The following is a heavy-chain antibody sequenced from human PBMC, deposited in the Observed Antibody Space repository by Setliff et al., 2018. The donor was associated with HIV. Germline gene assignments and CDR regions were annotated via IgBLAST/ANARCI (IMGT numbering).Heavy chain of an antibody. CDR2: IYHSGNT. CDR1: GGSISNHY. CDR3: ARVGLSYRFDY. V-gene: IGHV4-59*11. D-gene: IGHD3-16*02. Sequence: PSETLSLTCTVSGGSISNHYWSWIRQPPGKGLEWIGYIYHSGNTNYNPSLKSRVTLSIATSKNQFSLKLSSVTAADTAVYYCARVGLSYRFDYWGQGTLVTV. J-gene: IGHJ4*02.